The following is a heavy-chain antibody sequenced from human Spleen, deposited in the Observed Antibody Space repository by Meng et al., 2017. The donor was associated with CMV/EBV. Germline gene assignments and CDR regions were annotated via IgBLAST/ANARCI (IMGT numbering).Heavy chain of an antibody. CDR1: GFSFSSCA. J-gene: IGHJ4*02. D-gene: IGHD3-10*01. Sequence: GGSLRLSCAASGFSFSSCAMHWVRQAPGEGLEWVAAISYDGSDKYYEDSVKGLVTISRDNSRNTLYLQMNSLRAEDTAVYYCAKEANYYGSGSYDYWGQGTLVTVSS. V-gene: IGHV3-30*04. CDR2: ISYDGSDK. CDR3: AKEANYYGSGSYDY.